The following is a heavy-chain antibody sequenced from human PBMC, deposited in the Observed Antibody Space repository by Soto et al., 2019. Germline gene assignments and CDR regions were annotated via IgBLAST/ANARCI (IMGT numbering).Heavy chain of an antibody. CDR2: INHSGST. Sequence: SETLSLTCAVYGGSFSGYYWTWIRQPPGTGLEWIGEINHSGSTNYNPSLKSRVTISVDTSKNQFSLKMSSVTAADTAVYYCTRFGGHTVTNDYWGQGTPVTVSS. CDR1: GGSFSGYY. J-gene: IGHJ4*02. CDR3: TRFGGHTVTNDY. V-gene: IGHV4-34*01. D-gene: IGHD4-17*01.